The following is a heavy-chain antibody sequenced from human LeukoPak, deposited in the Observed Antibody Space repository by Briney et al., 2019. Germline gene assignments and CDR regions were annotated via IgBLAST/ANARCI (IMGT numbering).Heavy chain of an antibody. CDR3: ARVEAGIAVAGIQY. Sequence: GGSLRLTCAASGFTFSTYSFNWVRQAPGKGLEWVSSISSSSSYIYYADSVKGRFTISRDYAKNSLYLQMNSLRDEDTAVYYCARVEAGIAVAGIQYWGQGTLVTVSS. CDR1: GFTFSTYS. V-gene: IGHV3-21*01. J-gene: IGHJ4*02. CDR2: ISSSSSYI. D-gene: IGHD6-19*01.